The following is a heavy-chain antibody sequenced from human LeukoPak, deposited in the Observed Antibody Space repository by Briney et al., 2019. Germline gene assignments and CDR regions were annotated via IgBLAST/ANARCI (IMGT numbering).Heavy chain of an antibody. J-gene: IGHJ4*02. CDR1: GYTFTSYY. D-gene: IGHD3-9*01. CDR3: ARDYDILTGYSEGTYYFDY. CDR2: INPSGGST. V-gene: IGHV1-46*01. Sequence: ASVKVSCKASGYTFTSYYMHWVRQAPGQGLEWMGIINPSGGSTSYAQKFQGRVTMTRDTSTSTVYMELSSLRSEDTAVYYCARDYDILTGYSEGTYYFDYWGQGTLVTVSS.